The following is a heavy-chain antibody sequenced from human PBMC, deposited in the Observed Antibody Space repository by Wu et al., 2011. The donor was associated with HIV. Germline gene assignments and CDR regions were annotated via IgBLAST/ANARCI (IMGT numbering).Heavy chain of an antibody. J-gene: IGHJ4*02. CDR2: IIPMFDTA. D-gene: IGHD6-19*01. CDR3: ARDLSGTFDS. Sequence: QVQLVQSGAEVKKPGSSVKVSCKASGGTFTSYAVSWVRLTPGQGLEWMGRIIPMFDTANYAQNFQSRLTITADKSTTTAYMELSSLRSEDTAVYYCARDLSGTFDSWGQGTLVTVSS. V-gene: IGHV1-69*14. CDR1: GGTFTSYA.